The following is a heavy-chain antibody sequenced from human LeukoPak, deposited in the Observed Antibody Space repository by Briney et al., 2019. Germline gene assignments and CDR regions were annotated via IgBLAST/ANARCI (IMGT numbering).Heavy chain of an antibody. Sequence: ASVTVSCKASGYTFTSYGISWVRQAPGQGREWMGWISAYNGNTNYAQKLQGRLTMTTDTSTSTAYMELRSLRSDDTAVYYCARRLVLMAFDIWGQGTMVTVSS. CDR1: GYTFTSYG. CDR2: ISAYNGNT. J-gene: IGHJ3*02. D-gene: IGHD3-22*01. V-gene: IGHV1-18*01. CDR3: ARRLVLMAFDI.